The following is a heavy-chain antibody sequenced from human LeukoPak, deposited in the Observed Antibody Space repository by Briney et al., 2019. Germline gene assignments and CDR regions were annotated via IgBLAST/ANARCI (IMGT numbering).Heavy chain of an antibody. CDR2: INSDGSST. Sequence: PGGSLRLSCAASGFTLSSYWMHWVRQVPGKGLVWVSRINSDGSSTSYADSVEGRFTISRDNVKNTLYLQMNSLRVEDTAVYYCASVWRALGYTIDYWGQGTQVAVSS. V-gene: IGHV3-74*01. CDR3: ASVWRALGYTIDY. CDR1: GFTLSSYW. D-gene: IGHD5-18*01. J-gene: IGHJ4*02.